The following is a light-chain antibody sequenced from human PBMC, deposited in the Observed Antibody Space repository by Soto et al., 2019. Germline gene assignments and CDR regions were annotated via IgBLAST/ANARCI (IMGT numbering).Light chain of an antibody. CDR2: GAS. CDR1: ESVSTN. CDR3: QPYSIWRE. V-gene: IGKV3-15*01. Sequence: ELVMAQSGATVSLSRGGIVTLNIRASESVSTNLAGYQQKAGQAPRLLIYGASTRATGIPARFIGSGSGRELTLSIGSLQSEDFAVYYCQPYSIWREFGQGTKVDIK. J-gene: IGKJ1*01.